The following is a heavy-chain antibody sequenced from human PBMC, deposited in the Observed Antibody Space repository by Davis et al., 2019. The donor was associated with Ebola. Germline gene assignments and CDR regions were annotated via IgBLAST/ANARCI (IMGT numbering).Heavy chain of an antibody. V-gene: IGHV4-34*12. J-gene: IGHJ4*02. CDR1: GGTFSGYY. CDR3: ARAGYSGYDLHY. CDR2: IIDSGNA. Sequence: SETLSLTCAVYGGTFSGYYWSWIRQSPGKGLEWIGEIIDSGNANYNPSLKSRVTVSVDTSKNQFSLMMRSLTAADTAVYYCARAGYSGYDLHYWGQGTLVTVSS. D-gene: IGHD5-12*01.